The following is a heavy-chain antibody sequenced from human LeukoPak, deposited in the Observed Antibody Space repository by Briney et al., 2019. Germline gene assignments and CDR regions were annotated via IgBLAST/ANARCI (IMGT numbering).Heavy chain of an antibody. J-gene: IGHJ4*02. CDR2: INPNNGDT. D-gene: IGHD3-3*01. V-gene: IGHV1-2*02. CDR3: ARDFDFWSAYSSFDY. CDR1: RYTFTGYY. Sequence: ASVKVSCKASRYTFTGYYIHWVRQVPGQGLEWMGWINPNNGDTTHAQKFQGRVTMTRDTSISTAYMELSRLTSDDTAMYFCARDFDFWSAYSSFDYWGQGTLVTVSS.